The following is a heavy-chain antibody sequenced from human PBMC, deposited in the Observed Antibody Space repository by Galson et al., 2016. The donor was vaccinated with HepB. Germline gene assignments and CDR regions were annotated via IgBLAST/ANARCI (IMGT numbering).Heavy chain of an antibody. Sequence: SCKVSGYSLTELSMHWVRQAPGKGLEWMGRFRPRDGTSNYAQTFQARVSMTGDTSTDTAYMELSSLRTDDTAVYYCARGFDFDFWGQGTLVTVS. J-gene: IGHJ4*02. CDR2: FRPRDGTS. V-gene: IGHV1-24*01. CDR1: GYSLTELS. CDR3: ARGFDFDF.